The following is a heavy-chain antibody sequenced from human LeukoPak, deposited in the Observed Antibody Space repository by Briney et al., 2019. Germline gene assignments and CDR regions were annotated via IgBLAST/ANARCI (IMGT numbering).Heavy chain of an antibody. J-gene: IGHJ3*02. CDR1: GFTFSSYW. CDR2: IKQDGSEK. CDR3: ARIREYSSPDDAFDI. Sequence: GGSLRLSCAASGFTFSSYWMSWVRQAPGKGLEWVANIKQDGSEKYYVDSVKGRFTISRDNAKNSLYLQMNSLRAEDTAVYYCARIREYSSPDDAFDIWGQGTMVIVSS. V-gene: IGHV3-7*01. D-gene: IGHD6-6*01.